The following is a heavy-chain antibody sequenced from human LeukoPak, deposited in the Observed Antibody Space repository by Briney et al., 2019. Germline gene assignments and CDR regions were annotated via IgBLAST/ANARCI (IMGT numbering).Heavy chain of an antibody. Sequence: GGSLRLSCAASGFTFNDYSMNWVRQAPGKGLEWISYISSTSSTIYYADSVKGRFTISRDNARNSLYLQMNSLRVEDTAVYYCARGRGDSSSWYFDYWGQGTLVTVSS. CDR2: ISSTSSTI. CDR1: GFTFNDYS. CDR3: ARGRGDSSSWYFDY. V-gene: IGHV3-48*01. J-gene: IGHJ4*02. D-gene: IGHD6-13*01.